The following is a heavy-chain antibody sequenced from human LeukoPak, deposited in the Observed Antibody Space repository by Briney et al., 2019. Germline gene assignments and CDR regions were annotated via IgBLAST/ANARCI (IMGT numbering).Heavy chain of an antibody. Sequence: GGSLRLSCTASEFTFSDYYMNWIRQAPGKGLEWVSYISNSGTIINYAYSVNGRFTISSDNAKNSHNLQMNSIRAETTAAYYCARDWPWEVASVRAFDIWGQGTMVTVSS. D-gene: IGHD1-26*01. CDR3: ARDWPWEVASVRAFDI. CDR1: EFTFSDYY. J-gene: IGHJ3*02. CDR2: ISNSGTII. V-gene: IGHV3-11*01.